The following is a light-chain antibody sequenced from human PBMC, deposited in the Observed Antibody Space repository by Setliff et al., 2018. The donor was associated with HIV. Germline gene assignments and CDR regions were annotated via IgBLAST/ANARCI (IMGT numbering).Light chain of an antibody. CDR3: CSYAGSSTPYV. Sequence: QPALAQPASVSGSPGQSITISCTGTSSDVGGYNYVSWYQQHPGKAPKLLIYDVTNRPSGVSSRFSGSRSGNSASLSISGLQAEDEADYYCCSYAGSSTPYVFGTGTKVTVL. CDR1: SSDVGGYNY. J-gene: IGLJ1*01. CDR2: DVT. V-gene: IGLV2-14*01.